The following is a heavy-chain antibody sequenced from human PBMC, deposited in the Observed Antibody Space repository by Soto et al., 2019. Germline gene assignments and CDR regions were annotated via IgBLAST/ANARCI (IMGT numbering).Heavy chain of an antibody. CDR1: GFTFSGYC. Sequence: PGGSLRLSCAASGFTFSGYCMSWVRQAPEKGLEWVSTISGSGGAIYYADSVEGRFTISRDNAKDSLYLQMNSLRAEDTAVYYCARLNYDFWSGFFYYYYMDVWGKGTTVTVS. V-gene: IGHV3-21*04. D-gene: IGHD3-3*01. CDR3: ARLNYDFWSGFFYYYYMDV. CDR2: ISGSGGAI. J-gene: IGHJ6*03.